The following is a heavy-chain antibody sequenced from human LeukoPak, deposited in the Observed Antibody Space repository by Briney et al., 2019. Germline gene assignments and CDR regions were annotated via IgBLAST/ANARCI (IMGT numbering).Heavy chain of an antibody. CDR3: ARPGLYGDYHTDI. D-gene: IGHD4-17*01. J-gene: IGHJ3*02. CDR2: IYTSGNT. Sequence: SQTLSLTCTVSGGSISSGYYYWSWIRQPAGKGLEWIGRIYTSGNTNYNPSLKSRVTISLDTSKNQFSLKLRSVTASDTAVYYCARPGLYGDYHTDIWGQGTMVTVSS. CDR1: GGSISSGYYY. V-gene: IGHV4-61*02.